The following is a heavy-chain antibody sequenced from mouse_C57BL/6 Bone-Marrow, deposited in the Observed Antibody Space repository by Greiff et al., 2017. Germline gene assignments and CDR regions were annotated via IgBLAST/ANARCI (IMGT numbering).Heavy chain of an antibody. D-gene: IGHD4-1*01. CDR1: GYTFTSYW. CDR2: IDPSDSET. J-gene: IGHJ3*01. V-gene: IGHV1-52*01. CDR3: ARGLTGPWFAY. Sequence: QVQLKQPGAELVRPGSSVKLSCKASGYTFTSYWMHWVKQRPIQGLEWIGNIDPSDSETHYNQKFKDKATLTVDKSSSTAYMQLSSLTSEDSAVYYCARGLTGPWFAYWGQGTLVTVSA.